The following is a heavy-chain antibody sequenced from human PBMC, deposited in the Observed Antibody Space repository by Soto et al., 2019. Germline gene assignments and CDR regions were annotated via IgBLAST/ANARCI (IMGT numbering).Heavy chain of an antibody. CDR3: AKANWGHVAAFLFDW. V-gene: IGHV3-23*01. CDR1: GFTFSSGA. Sequence: QTGGSLRLSCAASGFTFSSGAMSWVRQAPGKGLEWVSSISGAGGSTSYADSVKGRFTVSRDNSKNTLDLHMNNLRADDTAVYYCAKANWGHVAAFLFDWWGQGTLVTVSS. CDR2: ISGAGGST. D-gene: IGHD6-19*01. J-gene: IGHJ4*02.